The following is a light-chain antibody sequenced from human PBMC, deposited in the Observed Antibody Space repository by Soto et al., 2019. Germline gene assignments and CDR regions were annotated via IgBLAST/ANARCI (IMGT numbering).Light chain of an antibody. CDR2: DVS. J-gene: IGLJ1*01. CDR3: SSYTSSSTLYV. Sequence: QSALTQPASVSGSPGQSITISCTGTSSDVGGYNYVSWYQQHPGKAPKLMIYDVSNRHSGVSNRFSGSKYGNTASLTISGLQAEDEADYYCSSYTSSSTLYVFGTGTEVTVL. CDR1: SSDVGGYNY. V-gene: IGLV2-14*01.